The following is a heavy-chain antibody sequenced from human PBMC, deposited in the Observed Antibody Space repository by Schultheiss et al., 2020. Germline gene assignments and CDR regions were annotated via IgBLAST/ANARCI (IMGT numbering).Heavy chain of an antibody. D-gene: IGHD2-15*01. V-gene: IGHV3-11*03. Sequence: GGSLRLSCAASGFIFSDHYMSWIRQAPGKGLEWLSYSSSSDVYKNYADSVRGRFTISRDNANNLLLLEMNSLRAEDTAVYYCARSVIFCSGGRCYPNYFDPWGQGTLVTVSS. CDR3: ARSVIFCSGGRCYPNYFDP. J-gene: IGHJ5*02. CDR1: GFIFSDHY. CDR2: SSSSDVYK.